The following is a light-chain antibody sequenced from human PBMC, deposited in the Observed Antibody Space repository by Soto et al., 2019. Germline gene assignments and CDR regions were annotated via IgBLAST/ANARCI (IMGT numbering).Light chain of an antibody. J-gene: IGKJ5*01. V-gene: IGKV1-39*01. CDR2: AAS. CDR3: QQSYSTHSIT. CDR1: QSISSY. Sequence: DIQVTQSPSSLSASVVDRVTITCRASQSISSYLNWYQQKPGKAPKLLIYAASSLQSGVPSRFSGSGSGTDFTLTISSLQPEDFATYYCQQSYSTHSITFGQGTRLEIK.